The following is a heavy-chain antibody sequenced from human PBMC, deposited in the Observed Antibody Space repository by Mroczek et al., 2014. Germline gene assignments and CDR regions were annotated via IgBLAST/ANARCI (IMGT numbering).Heavy chain of an antibody. D-gene: IGHD3-22*01. CDR1: VGPSVVTT. CDR2: INHSGST. V-gene: IGHV4-34*01. Sequence: QVQLQQWGAGXLKLRRPCPSPALSMVGPSVVTTGAGSASPHGKGLEWIGEINHSGSTNYNPSLKSRVTISVGTSKNQFSLKLSSVTAADTAVYYCARVHSSGYYSDDAFDIWGQGTMVTVSS. J-gene: IGHJ3*02. CDR3: ARVHSSGYYSDDAFDI.